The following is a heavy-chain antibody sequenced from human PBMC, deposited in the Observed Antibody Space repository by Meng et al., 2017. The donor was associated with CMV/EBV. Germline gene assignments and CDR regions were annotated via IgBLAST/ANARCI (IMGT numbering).Heavy chain of an antibody. CDR2: INPNDDT. D-gene: IGHD6-19*01. CDR1: GYTVTDYY. Sequence: QVQLVQSWAEVKKPGASVKVSCKASGYTVTDYYIHWVRQAPGQWLEWMGWINPNDDTNYAQNFQGRVTMTRDTSINTVYMELSRLTSDDTAVYYCARSSGWSRFDYWGLGTLVTVSS. V-gene: IGHV1-2*02. CDR3: ARSSGWSRFDY. J-gene: IGHJ4*02.